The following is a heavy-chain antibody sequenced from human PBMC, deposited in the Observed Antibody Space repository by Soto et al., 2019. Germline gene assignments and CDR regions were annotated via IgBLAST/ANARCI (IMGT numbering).Heavy chain of an antibody. CDR2: INAGNGNT. D-gene: IGHD2-2*01. CDR3: ASGGYCSSTSCPEDFDI. Sequence: GASVKVSCKASGYTFTSYAMHWVRQAPGQRLEWMGWINAGNGNTKYSQKFQGRVTITRDTSASTAYMELSSLRSEDTAVYYCASGGYCSSTSCPEDFDIWGQGTMVTVS. V-gene: IGHV1-3*01. CDR1: GYTFTSYA. J-gene: IGHJ3*02.